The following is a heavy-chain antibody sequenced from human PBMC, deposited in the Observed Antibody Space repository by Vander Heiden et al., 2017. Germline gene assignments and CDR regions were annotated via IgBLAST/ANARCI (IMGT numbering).Heavy chain of an antibody. CDR1: GYSFTTSG. J-gene: IGHJ4*02. Sequence: QVQLVQSGAEVKKPGASVSVSCKASGYSFTTSGIRWVRQAPGQGLEWRGSINAGDGETKYSQKFQGRVTITRDTSATTDYMELNTLSTGDTGVYYCARVMWKMAGPKFDSWGQGTLVIVS. CDR2: INAGDGET. CDR3: ARVMWKMAGPKFDS. V-gene: IGHV1-3*01. D-gene: IGHD1-1*01.